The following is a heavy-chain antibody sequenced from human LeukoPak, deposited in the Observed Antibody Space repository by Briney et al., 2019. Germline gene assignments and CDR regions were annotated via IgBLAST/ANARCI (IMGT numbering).Heavy chain of an antibody. CDR1: GFTFSNAW. J-gene: IGHJ6*02. Sequence: PGGSLRLSCAASGFTFSNAWMSWVRQAPGKGLELVGRIKSKTDGGTTDYAAPVKGRFTISRDDSKNTLYLQMNSLKTEDTAVYYCTTALRYCTNGVCYPDYYYYGMDVSGQGTTVTVSS. D-gene: IGHD2-8*01. V-gene: IGHV3-15*01. CDR2: IKSKTDGGTT. CDR3: TTALRYCTNGVCYPDYYYYGMDV.